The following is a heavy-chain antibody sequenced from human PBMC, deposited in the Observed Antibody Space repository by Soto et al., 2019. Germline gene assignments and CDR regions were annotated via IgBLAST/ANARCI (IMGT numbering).Heavy chain of an antibody. Sequence: EVQLVESGGGLVQPGGSLRLSCAASGFTFSNYAMHWVRQAPGKGLEYVSTISSNGGSTYYANSVKGRFTISRDNSKNTLYLQMGSLRAEDVAVYYCARGGAQFDYWGQGTLVTVYS. V-gene: IGHV3-64*01. CDR3: ARGGAQFDY. J-gene: IGHJ4*02. D-gene: IGHD1-26*01. CDR2: ISSNGGST. CDR1: GFTFSNYA.